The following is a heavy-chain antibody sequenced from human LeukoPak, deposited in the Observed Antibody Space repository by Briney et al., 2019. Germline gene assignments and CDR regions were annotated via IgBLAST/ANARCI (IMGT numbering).Heavy chain of an antibody. CDR3: ARDGVVDFWISYGTYNYYYYMDV. D-gene: IGHD3-3*01. J-gene: IGHJ6*03. Sequence: GGSLRLSCAASGFTFSSYSMNWVRQAPGKGLEWVSSISSSSSYIYYADSVKGRFTISKDNAKNSLYLQMNSLRVEDTAVYYCARDGVVDFWISYGTYNYYYYMDVWGKGTTVTVSS. V-gene: IGHV3-21*01. CDR2: ISSSSSYI. CDR1: GFTFSSYS.